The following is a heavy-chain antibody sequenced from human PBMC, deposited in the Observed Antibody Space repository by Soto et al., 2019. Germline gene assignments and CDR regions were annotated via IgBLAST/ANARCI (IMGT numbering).Heavy chain of an antibody. Sequence: GGSLRLSCAASGFTVSSNYMSWVRQAPGKGLEWVSVIYSGGSTYYADSVKGRFTISRDNSKNTLYLQMNSLRAEDMAVYYCARDIFYNWNPTDAFDIWGQGTMVTVSS. CDR3: ARDIFYNWNPTDAFDI. CDR2: IYSGGST. D-gene: IGHD1-1*01. CDR1: GFTVSSNY. V-gene: IGHV3-66*01. J-gene: IGHJ3*02.